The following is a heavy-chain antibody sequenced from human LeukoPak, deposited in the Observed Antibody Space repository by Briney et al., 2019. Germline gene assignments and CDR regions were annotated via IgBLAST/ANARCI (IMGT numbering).Heavy chain of an antibody. CDR1: GGSFSGYY. CDR2: IKQDGSEK. V-gene: IGHV3-7*02. D-gene: IGHD3-16*01. J-gene: IGHJ4*02. Sequence: ETRSLTCAVYGGSFSGYYWSWIRQAPGKGLEWVANIKQDGSEKECLDSVKGRFTISRDNAQNSLYLQMNSLRVEDTAVYYCTRSLDEWGQGTLVTVSS. CDR3: TRSLDE.